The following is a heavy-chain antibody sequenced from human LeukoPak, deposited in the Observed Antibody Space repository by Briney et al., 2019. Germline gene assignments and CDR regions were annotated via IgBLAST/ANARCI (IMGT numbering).Heavy chain of an antibody. CDR1: GITFSSQG. CDR3: AREATWGQWYFDH. J-gene: IGHJ4*02. V-gene: IGHV3-30*03. Sequence: GRSLGLSCVASGITFSSQGMDWVRQAPGKGLEWVAVIAADGGVKHYADSVKGRFTLSRDNSKNTLYLQMNSLSVEDTAVYYCAREATWGQWYFDHWGQGTPVTVSS. D-gene: IGHD6-19*01. CDR2: IAADGGVK.